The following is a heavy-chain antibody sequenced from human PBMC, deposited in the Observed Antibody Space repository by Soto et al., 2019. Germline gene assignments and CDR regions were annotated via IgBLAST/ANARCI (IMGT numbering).Heavy chain of an antibody. CDR1: GGSISSYY. CDR2: IYYSGST. V-gene: IGHV4-59*01. Sequence: QVQLQESGPGLVKPSETLSLTCTVSGGSISSYYWSWIRQPPGKGLEWIGYIYYSGSTNYTPSLKSRVTISVDTSKNPFSLKLSSVTAADTAVYYCARAGTTMVRGVISGWFDPWGQGTLVTVSS. CDR3: ARAGTTMVRGVISGWFDP. D-gene: IGHD3-10*01. J-gene: IGHJ5*02.